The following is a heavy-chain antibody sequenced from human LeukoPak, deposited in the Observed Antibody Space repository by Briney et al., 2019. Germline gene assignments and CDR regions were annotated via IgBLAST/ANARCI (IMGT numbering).Heavy chain of an antibody. Sequence: GGSLRLSCAASGFTFSDYYMSWIRQAPGKGLEWVSYISSSSSYTNYADSVKGRFTISRDDAKNSLYLQMNSLRAEDTAVYYCARDIVVVVAATPQRWFDPWGQGTLVTVSS. J-gene: IGHJ5*02. V-gene: IGHV3-11*05. CDR2: ISSSSSYT. CDR1: GFTFSDYY. D-gene: IGHD2-15*01. CDR3: ARDIVVVVAATPQRWFDP.